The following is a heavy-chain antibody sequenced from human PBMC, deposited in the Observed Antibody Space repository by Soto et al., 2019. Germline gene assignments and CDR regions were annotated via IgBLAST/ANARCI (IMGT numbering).Heavy chain of an antibody. V-gene: IGHV3-23*01. D-gene: IGHD3-16*01. CDR2: ISGTGDST. CDR3: AKVLGLPPPYSCDY. J-gene: IGHJ4*01. CDR1: GFTFSNNA. Sequence: EVQLLESGGGLVQPGGSLRLSGAVSGFTFSNNAMSWVRQAPGQVLEWVSVISGTGDSTYYADSVTGRFTIPRDNSKETMFHQINRLRAEDTAVYYCAKVLGLPPPYSCDYWGRGTLVTVSS.